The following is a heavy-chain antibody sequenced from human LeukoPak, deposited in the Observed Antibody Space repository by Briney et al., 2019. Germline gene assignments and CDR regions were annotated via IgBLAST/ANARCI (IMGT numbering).Heavy chain of an antibody. CDR1: GFTFSDYA. J-gene: IGHJ4*02. D-gene: IGHD1-7*01. CDR3: ARDYWWNYDY. CDR2: ISKDGSDK. Sequence: GGSLRLSCAVSGFTFSDYAMHWVRQARGKGLEWVAVISKDGSDKYYPGSVRGRFTISRDNSKNTIYLQMDSLRAEDTAIYYCARDYWWNYDYWGQGTLVTVSS. V-gene: IGHV3-30-3*01.